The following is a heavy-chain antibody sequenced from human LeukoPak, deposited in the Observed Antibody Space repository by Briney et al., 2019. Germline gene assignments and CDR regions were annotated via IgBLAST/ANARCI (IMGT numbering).Heavy chain of an antibody. CDR3: ARGGYCSGGSCYRNWFDP. D-gene: IGHD2-15*01. Sequence: ASVKVSCKASGYTFTSYDINRVRQATGQGLEWMGWMNPNSGNTGYAQKFQGRVTVTRNTSISTAYMELSSLRSEDTAVYYCARGGYCSGGSCYRNWFDPWGQGTLVTVSS. J-gene: IGHJ5*02. CDR2: MNPNSGNT. V-gene: IGHV1-8*01. CDR1: GYTFTSYD.